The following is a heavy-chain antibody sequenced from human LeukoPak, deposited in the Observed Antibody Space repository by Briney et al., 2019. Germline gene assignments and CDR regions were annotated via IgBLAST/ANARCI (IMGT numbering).Heavy chain of an antibody. CDR2: IYFSGST. Sequence: SETLSLTCAVYGGSFSGYYWSWIRQPPGKGLEWIGYIYFSGSTNYSPSLKSRLTISVDTSKNQFSLSLTSVTAADTAIYYCARLAILTSSYYYFDYWGQGTLVTVSS. J-gene: IGHJ4*02. CDR3: ARLAILTSSYYYFDY. D-gene: IGHD3-9*01. CDR1: GGSFSGYY. V-gene: IGHV4-59*01.